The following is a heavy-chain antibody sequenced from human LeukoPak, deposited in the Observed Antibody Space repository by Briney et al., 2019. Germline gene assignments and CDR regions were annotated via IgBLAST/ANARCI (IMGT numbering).Heavy chain of an antibody. V-gene: IGHV3-64*01. CDR1: GFPFRIYP. J-gene: IGHJ4*02. CDR3: ARDSSGGVFDY. Sequence: GGPLRLSREASGFPFRIYPMCGAPPAPGRGGEYVSAISSNGGSTYYANSGKGRFTISRDNSKNTLYLQMGSLRAEDMAVYYCARDSSGGVFDYWGQGTLVTVSS. CDR2: ISSNGGST. D-gene: IGHD3-16*01.